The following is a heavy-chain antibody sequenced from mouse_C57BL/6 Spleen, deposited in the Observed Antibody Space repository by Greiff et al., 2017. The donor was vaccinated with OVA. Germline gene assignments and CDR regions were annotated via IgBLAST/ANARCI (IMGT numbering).Heavy chain of an antibody. V-gene: IGHV5-6*01. CDR2: ISSGGSYP. Sequence: EVQRVESGGDLVKPGGSLKLSCAASGFTFSSSCMSWVRPTPDKRLAWVATISSGGSYPYYPDSVKGRFTISRDTAKNTLYLQLSSLKSEDTAMYYCARHGTIVTTLDYWGQGTTLTVSS. CDR3: ARHGTIVTTLDY. J-gene: IGHJ2*01. CDR1: GFTFSSSC. D-gene: IGHD2-5*01.